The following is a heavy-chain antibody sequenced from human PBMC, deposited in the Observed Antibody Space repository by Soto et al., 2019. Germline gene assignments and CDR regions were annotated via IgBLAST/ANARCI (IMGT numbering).Heavy chain of an antibody. J-gene: IGHJ4*02. V-gene: IGHV1-3*01. D-gene: IGHD2-21*02. Sequence: QVQLVQSGAEVKKPGASVKVSCKASGYTFTRYAMHWVRQAPGQRPEWMGWINAGNGDTKYSEKLQGRVTFTRDTSASTAYMELSSLRSEDTAVYYCARNSYMAGDYDSYYFDYWGQGTLVTVSS. CDR1: GYTFTRYA. CDR2: INAGNGDT. CDR3: ARNSYMAGDYDSYYFDY.